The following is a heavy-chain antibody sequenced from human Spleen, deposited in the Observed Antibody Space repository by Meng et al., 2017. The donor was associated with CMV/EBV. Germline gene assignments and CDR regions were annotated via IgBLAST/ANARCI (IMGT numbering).Heavy chain of an antibody. Sequence: GESLKISCAASGFTFSSYWMSWVRQAPGKGLEWVANIKQDGSEKYYVDSVKGRFTISRDNAKNSLYLQMNSLRAEDTAVYYCARGGTMVRGVITFWGQGTLVTVPS. CDR3: ARGGTMVRGVITF. V-gene: IGHV3-7*01. J-gene: IGHJ4*02. CDR1: GFTFSSYW. CDR2: IKQDGSEK. D-gene: IGHD3-10*01.